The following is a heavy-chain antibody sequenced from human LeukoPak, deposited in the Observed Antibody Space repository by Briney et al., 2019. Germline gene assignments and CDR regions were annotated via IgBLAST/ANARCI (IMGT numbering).Heavy chain of an antibody. CDR1: GFTFSSHW. Sequence: GGPLRLSCAASGFTFSSHWMHWVRQAPGKGLVWVSRINSDGSGTIYADSVKGRFTISRDNAKNTLDLQMNSLRAEDTAVYYCARGEKSWINGFDLWGQGTLVTVSS. J-gene: IGHJ4*02. CDR3: ARGEKSWINGFDL. D-gene: IGHD2-8*01. CDR2: INSDGSGT. V-gene: IGHV3-74*01.